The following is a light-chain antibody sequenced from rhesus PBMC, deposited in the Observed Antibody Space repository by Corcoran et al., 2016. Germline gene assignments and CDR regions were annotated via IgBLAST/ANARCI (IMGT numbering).Light chain of an antibody. Sequence: DIQMTQSPSSLSASVGDRVTITCRASQGISNWLAWYQQKPGKAPKLLIYSASNLQTGVPSRFSGTGSWTDFTLTISSLQPEDIATYFCPQHATSPWTFGQGTKVEIK. CDR1: QGISNW. V-gene: IGKV1-69*01. CDR2: SAS. CDR3: PQHATSPWT. J-gene: IGKJ1*01.